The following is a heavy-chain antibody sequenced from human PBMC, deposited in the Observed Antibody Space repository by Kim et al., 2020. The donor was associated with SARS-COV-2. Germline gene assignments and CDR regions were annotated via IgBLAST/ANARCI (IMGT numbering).Heavy chain of an antibody. V-gene: IGHV4-61*01. CDR2: IYYTGTT. Sequence: SETLSLTCSVSGASLNRGNYYWGWIRQAPGKGLGFISYIYYTGTTTYNPSLKSRVAISLDMSKNQFSLNLSSVTPADTAVYYCVRDGGSTAPNAFDVWGQGTLVTVTS. CDR1: GASLNRGNYY. D-gene: IGHD3-16*01. J-gene: IGHJ3*01. CDR3: VRDGGSTAPNAFDV.